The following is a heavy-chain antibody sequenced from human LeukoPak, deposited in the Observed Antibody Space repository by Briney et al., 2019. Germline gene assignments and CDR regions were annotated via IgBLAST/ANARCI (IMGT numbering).Heavy chain of an antibody. Sequence: SETLSLTCTVSGGSISSYYWSWIRQPPGKGLEWIGYIYYTGTTNYNPSLNSRVTISVDTSKNQFSLKLSSVTAADTAVYYCARGGWRLDYWGQGTLVTVSS. V-gene: IGHV4-59*01. D-gene: IGHD2-15*01. CDR3: ARGGWRLDY. J-gene: IGHJ4*02. CDR2: IYYTGTT. CDR1: GGSISSYY.